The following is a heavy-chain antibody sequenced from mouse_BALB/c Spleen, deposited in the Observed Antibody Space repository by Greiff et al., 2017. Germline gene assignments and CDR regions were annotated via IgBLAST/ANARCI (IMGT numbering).Heavy chain of an antibody. J-gene: IGHJ4*01. CDR1: GYTFSSYW. CDR2: ILPGSGST. V-gene: IGHV1-9*01. CDR3: ARSRRFYAMDY. Sequence: VQLQESGAELMKPGASVKISCKATGYTFSSYWLEWVKQRPGHGLEWIGEILPGSGSTKYNEKFKGKATLTAEKSSSTAYMQLSSLTSENSAVYFCARSRRFYAMDYWGQGTSVTVSS.